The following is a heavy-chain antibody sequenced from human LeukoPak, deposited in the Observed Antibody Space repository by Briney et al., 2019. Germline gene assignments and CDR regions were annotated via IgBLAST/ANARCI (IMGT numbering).Heavy chain of an antibody. D-gene: IGHD4-11*01. V-gene: IGHV4-4*02. Sequence: PSETLSLTCVVSGDSVTRSNWWSWVRQPPNKGLEWIGEIFHSGSSNYNPSLRSRVTMSVDKSKNQFSLNLTSVTAADTATYFCAMSTLTNFAPGHWGHGTLVIVSS. CDR1: GDSVTRSNW. J-gene: IGHJ4*01. CDR2: IFHSGSS. CDR3: AMSTLTNFAPGH.